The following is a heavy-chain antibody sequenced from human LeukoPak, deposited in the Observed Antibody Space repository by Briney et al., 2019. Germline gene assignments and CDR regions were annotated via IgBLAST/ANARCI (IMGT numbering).Heavy chain of an antibody. J-gene: IGHJ4*02. Sequence: GESLKISCKGSGYTFTNYWIGWVRQMPGKGLEFMGIIYPGDSDTRYSPSFQGQVTISVDKSIDTAYLQWSSLKASDSAMYYCARAGYSNRWDGVDYWGQGTLVTVSS. D-gene: IGHD2/OR15-2a*01. CDR2: IYPGDSDT. V-gene: IGHV5-51*01. CDR1: GYTFTNYW. CDR3: ARAGYSNRWDGVDY.